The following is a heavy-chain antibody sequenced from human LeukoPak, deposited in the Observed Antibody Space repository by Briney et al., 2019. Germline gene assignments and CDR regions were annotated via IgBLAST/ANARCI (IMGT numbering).Heavy chain of an antibody. J-gene: IGHJ4*02. CDR3: AKDGASGYYGSGSYRVYFDY. D-gene: IGHD3-10*01. Sequence: GGSLRLSCAASGFTFSSCAMSWVRQAPGKGLEWVSAISGRGDKTYYADSMKGRFTVSRDNSKNTLYLQMNSLRAEDTAIYYCAKDGASGYYGSGSYRVYFDYWGQGTLVTVSS. CDR1: GFTFSSCA. CDR2: ISGRGDKT. V-gene: IGHV3-23*01.